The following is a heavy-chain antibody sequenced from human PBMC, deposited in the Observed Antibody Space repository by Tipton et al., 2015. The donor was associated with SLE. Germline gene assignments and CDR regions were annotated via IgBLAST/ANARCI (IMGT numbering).Heavy chain of an antibody. V-gene: IGHV3-30*18. CDR3: AKGEGGGGPRYFDWLDY. CDR1: GFTFSSYG. Sequence: SLRLSCAASGFTFSSYGMHWVRQAPGKGLEWVAVIWYDGSNKYYADSVKGRFTISRDNSKNTLYLQMNSLRAEDTAVYYCAKGEGGGGPRYFDWLDYWGQGTLVTVSS. D-gene: IGHD3-9*01. CDR2: IWYDGSNK. J-gene: IGHJ4*02.